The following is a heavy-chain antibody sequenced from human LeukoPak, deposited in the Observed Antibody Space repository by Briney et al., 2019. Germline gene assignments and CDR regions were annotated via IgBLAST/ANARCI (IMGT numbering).Heavy chain of an antibody. CDR1: GGTFSSYA. J-gene: IGHJ6*02. D-gene: IGHD5-24*01. Sequence: SVKVSCKASGGTFSSYAISWVRQAPGQGLEWMGRIIPILGIANYAQKFQGRVTITADKSTSTAYMELSSLRSEDTAVYYCARDWSRLQIVGDYYYGMDVWGQGTTVTVSS. CDR2: IIPILGIA. V-gene: IGHV1-69*04. CDR3: ARDWSRLQIVGDYYYGMDV.